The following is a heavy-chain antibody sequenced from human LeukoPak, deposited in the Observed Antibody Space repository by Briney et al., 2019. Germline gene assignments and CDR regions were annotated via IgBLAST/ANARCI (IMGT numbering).Heavy chain of an antibody. D-gene: IGHD4-17*01. Sequence: PGGSLRLSCAASGFSFSRYWMHWVRQAPGKGLVWVSRINSDGSGTSNADSVKGRFTISRDNAKNTLYLQMNSLRAEDTAVYYCARDRDGDLDYWGQGTLVTVSS. CDR1: GFSFSRYW. CDR3: ARDRDGDLDY. V-gene: IGHV3-74*01. J-gene: IGHJ4*02. CDR2: INSDGSGT.